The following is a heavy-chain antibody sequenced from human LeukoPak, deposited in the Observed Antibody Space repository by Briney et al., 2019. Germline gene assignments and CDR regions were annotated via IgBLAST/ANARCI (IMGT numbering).Heavy chain of an antibody. V-gene: IGHV3-30*18. CDR3: AKDWHSVTIFDS. CDR1: GFTFSSYG. J-gene: IGHJ4*02. Sequence: GRSLRLSCAASGFTFSSYGMHWVRQAPGKGLEWVAVISFDGRTKYYADSVKGRFTISRDNSNKTLFLQMNSLRAEDTALYYCAKDWHSVTIFDSWGQGTLVTVPS. CDR2: ISFDGRTK. D-gene: IGHD4-17*01.